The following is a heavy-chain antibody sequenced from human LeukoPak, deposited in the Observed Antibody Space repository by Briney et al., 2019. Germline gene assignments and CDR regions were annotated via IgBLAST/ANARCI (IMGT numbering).Heavy chain of an antibody. CDR2: ISGSGGST. CDR1: GFTFRSYA. CDR3: AKSPCSGGSCYSLFGWFDP. D-gene: IGHD2-15*01. J-gene: IGHJ5*02. V-gene: IGHV3-23*01. Sequence: GGSLRLSCAASGFTFRSYAMSWVRQAPGKGLEWVSAISGSGGSTYYADSVKGRFTISRDNSKNTLYLQMNSLRAEDTAVYYCAKSPCSGGSCYSLFGWFDPWGQGTLVTVSS.